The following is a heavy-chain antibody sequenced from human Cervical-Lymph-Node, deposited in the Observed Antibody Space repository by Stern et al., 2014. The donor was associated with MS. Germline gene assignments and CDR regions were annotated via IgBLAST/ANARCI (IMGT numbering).Heavy chain of an antibody. CDR3: ARGTVTMIVVAPLGY. CDR2: INPSGGST. Sequence: VQLVQSGAEVKKPGASVKVSCKASGYTFTSYYMHWVRQAPGQGLEWMGIINPSGGSTSYAQKFQGRVTMTRDTSTSTVYMELSSLRSEDTAVYYCARGTVTMIVVAPLGYWGQGTLVTVSS. V-gene: IGHV1-46*01. J-gene: IGHJ4*02. D-gene: IGHD3-22*01. CDR1: GYTFTSYY.